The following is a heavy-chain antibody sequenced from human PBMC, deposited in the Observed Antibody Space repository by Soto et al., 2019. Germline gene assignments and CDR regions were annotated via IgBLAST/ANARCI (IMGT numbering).Heavy chain of an antibody. D-gene: IGHD5-18*01. CDR3: ARVGGYSCGYPGYFDL. CDR1: GGSISSYY. CDR2: IYYSGST. V-gene: IGHV4-59*01. J-gene: IGHJ2*01. Sequence: QVQLQESGPGLVKPSETLSLTCTVSGGSISSYYWSWIRQPPGKGLEWIGYIYYSGSTNYNPSLKSRVTISVDTSKNQFSLKLTSVTAADTAVYYCARVGGYSCGYPGYFDLWGRGTLVTVSS.